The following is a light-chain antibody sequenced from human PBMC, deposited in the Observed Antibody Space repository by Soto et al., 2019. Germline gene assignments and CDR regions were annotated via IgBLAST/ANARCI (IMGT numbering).Light chain of an antibody. V-gene: IGKV1-27*01. CDR1: PGISNY. Sequence: DIPMTQSPSSLSASVGDRVTITCRASPGISNYLAWYQQKPGKVPKLLIYAASTLQSGVPSRFSGSGSWTDFTLTISRLQPEDVATYYCQKYNSAHRTFGQGTKVEIK. J-gene: IGKJ1*01. CDR3: QKYNSAHRT. CDR2: AAS.